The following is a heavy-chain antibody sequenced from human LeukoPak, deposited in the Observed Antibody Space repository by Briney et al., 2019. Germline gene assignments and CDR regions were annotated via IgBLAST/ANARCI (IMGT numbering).Heavy chain of an antibody. D-gene: IGHD3-9*01. J-gene: IGHJ4*02. CDR3: ARDREPRVLRYFDWLLPGDY. CDR2: ISAYNGNT. V-gene: IGHV1-18*01. Sequence: VASVRVSCKASGYTFTSYSISWVRQAPGQGLEWMGWISAYNGNTNYAQKLQGRVTMTTDTSTSTAYMELRSLRSDDTAVYYCARDREPRVLRYFDWLLPGDYWGQGTLVTVSS. CDR1: GYTFTSYS.